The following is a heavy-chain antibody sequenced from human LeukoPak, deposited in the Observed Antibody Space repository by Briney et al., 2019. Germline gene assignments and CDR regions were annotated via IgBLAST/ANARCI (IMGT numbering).Heavy chain of an antibody. D-gene: IGHD6-6*01. CDR1: GGTFSSYA. CDR3: ARSIAARPHYFDY. Sequence: ASVKVSCKASGGTFSSYAISWVRQAPGQGLEWMGGIIPIFGTANYAQKFQGRVTITADESTSTAYMELSSLRSEDTAVYYCARSIAARPHYFDYWGQGTLVTVSS. CDR2: IIPIFGTA. V-gene: IGHV1-69*13. J-gene: IGHJ4*02.